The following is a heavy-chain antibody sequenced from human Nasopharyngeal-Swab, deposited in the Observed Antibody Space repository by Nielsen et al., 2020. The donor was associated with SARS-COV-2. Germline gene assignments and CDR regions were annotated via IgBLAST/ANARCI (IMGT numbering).Heavy chain of an antibody. Sequence: ASVKVSCKSSGYTFTEYFMHWVRQAPGQGLVWMGLSNPSDGTTDYAQRFRGRVIVTRDTSTNTDYMEMSSLTSEDTAVYYCAREGFGYKKFDYWGQGTLVTVSS. CDR1: GYTFTEYF. V-gene: IGHV1-46*01. J-gene: IGHJ4*02. D-gene: IGHD1-1*01. CDR2: SNPSDGTT. CDR3: AREGFGYKKFDY.